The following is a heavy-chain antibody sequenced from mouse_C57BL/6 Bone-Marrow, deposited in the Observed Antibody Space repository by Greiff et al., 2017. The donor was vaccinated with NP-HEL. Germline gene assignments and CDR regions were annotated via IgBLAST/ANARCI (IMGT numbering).Heavy chain of an antibody. CDR3: ARSRGGYDSPFDY. CDR1: GYTFTSYG. CDR2: IYPRSGNT. D-gene: IGHD2-2*01. J-gene: IGHJ2*01. Sequence: QVQLQQSGAELARPGASVKLSCKASGYTFTSYGISWVKQRTGQGLEWIGEIYPRSGNTYYNEKFKGKATLTADKSSSTAYMELRSLTSEDSAVYFCARSRGGYDSPFDYWGQGTTLTVSS. V-gene: IGHV1-81*01.